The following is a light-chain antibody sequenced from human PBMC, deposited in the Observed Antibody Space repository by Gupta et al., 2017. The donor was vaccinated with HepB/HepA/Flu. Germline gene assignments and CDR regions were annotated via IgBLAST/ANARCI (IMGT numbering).Light chain of an antibody. CDR2: GAS. V-gene: IGKV3-20*01. Sequence: ELVLTQSPGTLSLSPGERATLSCRASQSVSSGYLAWNQQKPGQAPRLLIYGASSRATGIPDRFSGSGSGTDFTLTISRLEPEDFAVYYCQQYGSSPLTFGGGTKVEIK. J-gene: IGKJ4*01. CDR1: QSVSSGY. CDR3: QQYGSSPLT.